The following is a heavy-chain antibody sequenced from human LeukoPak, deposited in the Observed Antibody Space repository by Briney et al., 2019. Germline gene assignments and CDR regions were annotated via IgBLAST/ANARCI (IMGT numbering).Heavy chain of an antibody. D-gene: IGHD3-10*01. CDR1: GYTFTGYY. Sequence: GASVKVSCKASGYTFTGYYMHWVRQAPGQGLEWMGWINPNSGGTNYAQKFQGWVTMTRDTSISTAYMELSRLRSDDTAVYYCARGYDYYGSGSYSNYGMDVWGKGTTVTVSS. V-gene: IGHV1-2*04. J-gene: IGHJ6*04. CDR2: INPNSGGT. CDR3: ARGYDYYGSGSYSNYGMDV.